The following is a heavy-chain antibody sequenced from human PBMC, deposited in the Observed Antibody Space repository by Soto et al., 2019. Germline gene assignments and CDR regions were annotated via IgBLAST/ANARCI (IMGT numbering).Heavy chain of an antibody. D-gene: IGHD6-19*01. J-gene: IGHJ3*02. CDR2: LSGTGDST. CDR1: GFTFRSNA. Sequence: EVQLLESGGGLVQPGGSLRLSCAASGFTFRSNAMNWVRQALGKGLEWVSGLSGTGDSTFYADSVRGRFTISSDNSKNTLYLRVSSLRAEDTAIYYCAKDLGRSGGSPPEGAFEIWGQGTMVTVSS. V-gene: IGHV3-23*01. CDR3: AKDLGRSGGSPPEGAFEI.